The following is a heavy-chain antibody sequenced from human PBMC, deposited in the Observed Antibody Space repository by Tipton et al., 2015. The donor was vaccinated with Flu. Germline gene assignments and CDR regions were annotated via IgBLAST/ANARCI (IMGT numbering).Heavy chain of an antibody. CDR1: GFAFSSYP. CDR3: AKAGSLLIVATSRYFDS. Sequence: SLRLSCATSGFAFSSYPMSWVRQAPGKGLEWVAGVDGLGRNTFYADSVKGRFTISKDKSNKALYLQMNNLAAEDTAVYYCAKAGSLLIVATSRYFDSWGQGTLVTVSS. J-gene: IGHJ4*02. D-gene: IGHD5-12*01. V-gene: IGHV3-23*01. CDR2: VDGLGRNT.